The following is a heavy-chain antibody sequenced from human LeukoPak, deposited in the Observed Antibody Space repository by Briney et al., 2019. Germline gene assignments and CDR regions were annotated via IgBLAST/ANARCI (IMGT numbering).Heavy chain of an antibody. V-gene: IGHV1-2*02. CDR2: INPNSGGT. D-gene: IGHD4-11*01. Sequence: ASVKVSCKASGYTFTSHYMHWVRQAPGQGLEWMGWINPNSGGTNYAQKFQGRVTLTRDTSISTAYMELSRLRSDDTAVYYCARVIGSNYDYWGQGTLVTVSS. CDR1: GYTFTSHY. CDR3: ARVIGSNYDY. J-gene: IGHJ4*02.